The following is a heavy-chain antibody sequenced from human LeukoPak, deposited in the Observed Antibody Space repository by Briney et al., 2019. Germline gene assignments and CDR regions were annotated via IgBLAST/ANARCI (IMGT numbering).Heavy chain of an antibody. V-gene: IGHV1-2*06. CDR2: INPNSGGT. J-gene: IGHJ4*02. Sequence: ASVKVSCKASGYTFTGYYMHWVRQAPGQGLEWMGRINPNSGGTNYAQKFQGRVTMTGDTSISTAYMELSRLRSDDTAVYYCAGICSSTSCDLDYWGQGTLVTVSS. D-gene: IGHD2-2*01. CDR3: AGICSSTSCDLDY. CDR1: GYTFTGYY.